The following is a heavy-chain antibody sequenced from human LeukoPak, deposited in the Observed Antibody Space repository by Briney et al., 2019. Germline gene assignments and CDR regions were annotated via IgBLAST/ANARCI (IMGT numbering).Heavy chain of an antibody. D-gene: IGHD3-3*02. CDR3: ARRLASSGTEGYFDY. V-gene: IGHV3-7*05. CDR2: IKQDGSET. CDR1: RFTFRSFW. J-gene: IGHJ4*02. Sequence: GGSLRLSCAASRFTFRSFWMSWVRQAPGKGLEWVANIKQDGSETYYVDSVKGRFTISRDTAKNSLYLQMDSLSAEDTAVYYCARRLASSGTEGYFDYWGLGTLVTVSS.